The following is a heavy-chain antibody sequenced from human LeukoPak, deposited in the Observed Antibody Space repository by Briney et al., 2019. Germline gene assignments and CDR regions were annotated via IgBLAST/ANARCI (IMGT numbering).Heavy chain of an antibody. J-gene: IGHJ4*02. CDR1: GFTFSSYA. Sequence: PGGSLRLSCAASGFTFSSYAMHWVRQAPGKGLEWVAVISYDGSNKYYADSVKGRFTISRDNVKNTLYLQMNSLRAEDTAVYYCVREGFFDYWGQGALVTVSS. CDR3: VREGFFDY. CDR2: ISYDGSNK. V-gene: IGHV3-30*04.